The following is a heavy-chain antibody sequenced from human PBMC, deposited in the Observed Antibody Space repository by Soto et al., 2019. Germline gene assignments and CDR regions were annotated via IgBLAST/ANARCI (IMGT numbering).Heavy chain of an antibody. V-gene: IGHV5-10-1*01. CDR3: ARQGSAGWRLEI. D-gene: IGHD2-15*01. CDR2: IDPRDSYV. Sequence: ESLKISCKVSGYNFGTYWITWVRQVPGKGLEWMGRIDPRDSYVNYSPSFRGHVTLSVDKSTNTASLQWNTLKASDTAIYYCARQGSAGWRLEIWGQGTMVTVSS. J-gene: IGHJ3*02. CDR1: GYNFGTYW.